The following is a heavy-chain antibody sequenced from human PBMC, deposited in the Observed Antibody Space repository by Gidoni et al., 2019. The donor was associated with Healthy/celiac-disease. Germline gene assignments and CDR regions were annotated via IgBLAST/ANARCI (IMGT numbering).Heavy chain of an antibody. CDR3: ARVQVVTPCGDY. V-gene: IGHV3-21*01. J-gene: IGHJ4*02. CDR2: ISSSSSYI. CDR1: GFTFSSYS. D-gene: IGHD2-21*02. Sequence: EVQLVESGGGLVKPGGSLTLSCAASGFTFSSYSMNWVRQAPGKGLEWVSSISSSSSYIYYADSVKGRFTISRDNAKNSLYLQMNSLRAEDTAVYYCARVQVVTPCGDYWGQGTLVTVSS.